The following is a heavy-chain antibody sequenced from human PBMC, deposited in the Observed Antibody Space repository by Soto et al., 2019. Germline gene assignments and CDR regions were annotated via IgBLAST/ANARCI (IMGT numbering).Heavy chain of an antibody. D-gene: IGHD6-13*01. CDR2: ISWNSNNV. J-gene: IGHJ3*02. CDR1: GFTFEDHA. CDR3: VIDTSAVLTSSTWYLRSGFFDI. V-gene: IGHV3-9*01. Sequence: EVQLVESGGGLVQPGRSLRLSCIASGFTFEDHAMHWVRQSPGNGLEWVAGISWNSNNVDYADSVKGRCNVSRDNATISLYLQVDRQTPQYTAQFFCVIDTSAVLTSSTWYLRSGFFDIWAQGPTVTVSS.